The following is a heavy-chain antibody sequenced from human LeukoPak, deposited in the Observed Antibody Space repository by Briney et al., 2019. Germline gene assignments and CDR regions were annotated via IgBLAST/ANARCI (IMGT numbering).Heavy chain of an antibody. Sequence: GGSLSLSCAASGFTFDDYAMHWVRQAPGKGLEWVSGISWNSGSIGYADSVKGRFTISRDNAKNSLYLQMNSLRAEDMALYYCARGDRFRYSYADYWGQGTLVTVSS. J-gene: IGHJ4*02. CDR3: ARGDRFRYSYADY. V-gene: IGHV3-9*03. CDR1: GFTFDDYA. CDR2: ISWNSGSI. D-gene: IGHD5-18*01.